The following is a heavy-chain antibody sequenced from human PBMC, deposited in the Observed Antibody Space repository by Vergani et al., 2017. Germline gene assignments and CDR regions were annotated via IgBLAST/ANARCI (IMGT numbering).Heavy chain of an antibody. Sequence: EVQLVQSGAEVKKPGATMKISCKVSGYTFSDHYMHWVKQAPGKGLEWMGFVVPEDGETIYAEKFKGRVTIAADTTTDTAHLELSSLRSEDTAVYYCATPQTVTTGGMEVWGQGTTVIVSS. J-gene: IGHJ6*02. CDR1: GYTFSDHY. D-gene: IGHD4-17*01. V-gene: IGHV1-69-2*01. CDR3: ATPQTVTTGGMEV. CDR2: VVPEDGET.